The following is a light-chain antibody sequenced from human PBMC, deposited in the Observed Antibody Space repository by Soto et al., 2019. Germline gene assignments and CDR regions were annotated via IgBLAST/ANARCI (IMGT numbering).Light chain of an antibody. V-gene: IGKV1-5*03. Sequence: DIQMTQSPSTLSASVGDRVTITCRASQNINNWLAWYQQKPGKPPKFLIYKASTLESGVPSRFSGRGSGTEFTLTISSLQPEDFATYHCQQYSTYSWTFGQGTTVEIK. CDR3: QQYSTYSWT. CDR1: QNINNW. J-gene: IGKJ1*01. CDR2: KAS.